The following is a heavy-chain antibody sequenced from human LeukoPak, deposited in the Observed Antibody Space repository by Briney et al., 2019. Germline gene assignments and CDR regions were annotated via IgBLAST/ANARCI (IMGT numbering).Heavy chain of an antibody. D-gene: IGHD6-13*01. CDR1: GFTFSSYG. V-gene: IGHV3-30*02. J-gene: IGHJ6*02. CDR3: AKRSPHMSSSWYFDYYYGMDV. Sequence: PGGSLRLSCAASGFTFSSYGMHWVRQAPGKGLEWVAVIWYDGSNKYYADSLKGRFTISRDNSKNTLYLQMNSLRAEDTAVYYCAKRSPHMSSSWYFDYYYGMDVWGQGTTVTVSS. CDR2: IWYDGSNK.